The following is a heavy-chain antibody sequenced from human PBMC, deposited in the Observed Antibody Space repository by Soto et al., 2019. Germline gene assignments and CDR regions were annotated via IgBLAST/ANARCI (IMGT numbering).Heavy chain of an antibody. V-gene: IGHV3-21*01. CDR1: GFAYSSYS. Sequence: GSLRLCCAASGFAYSSYSMNWVRQATGKGLEWVSSIFISSSYIYYADSVKGRFTISRDNAKNSLYLQMNSLRADDTAVYYCARVPYGGSYWREFDYWGQGTLVTVSS. J-gene: IGHJ4*02. CDR3: ARVPYGGSYWREFDY. D-gene: IGHD1-26*01. CDR2: IFISSSYI.